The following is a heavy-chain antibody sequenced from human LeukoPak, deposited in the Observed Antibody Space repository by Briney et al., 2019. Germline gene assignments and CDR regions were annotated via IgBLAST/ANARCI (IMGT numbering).Heavy chain of an antibody. D-gene: IGHD1-26*01. CDR1: GYSFTTYW. J-gene: IGHJ4*02. CDR2: ISPTDSDT. Sequence: GESLKISCKGSGYSFTTYWIGWVRQMPGKGLEWMGIISPTDSDTRYSPSFQGQATISADKSISTAYLQWSSLRASDTAMYYCARQGIGPSLDYWGQGALVTVSS. V-gene: IGHV5-51*01. CDR3: ARQGIGPSLDY.